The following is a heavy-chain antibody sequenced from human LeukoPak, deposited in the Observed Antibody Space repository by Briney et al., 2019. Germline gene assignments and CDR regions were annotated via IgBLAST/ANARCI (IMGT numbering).Heavy chain of an antibody. V-gene: IGHV3-74*01. J-gene: IGHJ4*02. CDR1: GFTFSSYW. CDR2: INSDGSST. D-gene: IGHD5-12*01. Sequence: GGSLRLSCAASGFTFSSYWMHWVRQAPGKGLVWVSRINSDGSSTSYADSVKGRFTISRGNAKNTLYLQMNSLRADDTAVYYCAREECSCYDLGYFDYWGQGTLVTVSS. CDR3: AREECSCYDLGYFDY.